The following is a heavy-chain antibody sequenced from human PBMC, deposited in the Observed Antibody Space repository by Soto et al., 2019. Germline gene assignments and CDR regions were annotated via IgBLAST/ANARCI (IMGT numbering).Heavy chain of an antibody. Sequence: QVQLVQSGAEVKKPGSSVKVSCKASGGTYITFAISWVRQAPGQGLEWMGGIIPVLGPAFYAQKFQGRVTITADKCTATAYLELPSLRSEDTAVYYCVRAAKRYVNFWGQGTLVTVSS. CDR1: GGTYITFA. V-gene: IGHV1-69*06. J-gene: IGHJ4*02. CDR2: IIPVLGPA. CDR3: VRAAKRYVNF.